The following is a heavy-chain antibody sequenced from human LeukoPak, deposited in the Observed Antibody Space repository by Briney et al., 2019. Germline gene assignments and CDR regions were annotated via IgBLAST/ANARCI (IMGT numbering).Heavy chain of an antibody. CDR1: GGSISSYY. Sequence: SETLSLTCTVSGGSISSYYWSWIRQPPVKGLEWIGYIYYSGSTNYNPSLKSRVTISVDTSKNQFSLKLSSVTAADTAVYYCARDKVAGSSYYFDYWGQGTLVTVSS. CDR3: ARDKVAGSSYYFDY. CDR2: IYYSGST. D-gene: IGHD2-15*01. V-gene: IGHV4-59*01. J-gene: IGHJ4*02.